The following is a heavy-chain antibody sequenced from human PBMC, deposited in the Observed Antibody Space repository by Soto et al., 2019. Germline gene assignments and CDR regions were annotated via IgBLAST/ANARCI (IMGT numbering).Heavy chain of an antibody. Sequence: GGSLRLSCSASGFTFKNYAMNWVRQAPGKGLEYLSTINNHGDSTYYADSVKGRFTISRDNSKNTLYLQMSSLRPEDTAVYFCAGTGYDSSGYAIGAFDIWGQGTMVTVSS. J-gene: IGHJ3*02. V-gene: IGHV3-64D*06. CDR1: GFTFKNYA. CDR2: INNHGDST. D-gene: IGHD3-22*01. CDR3: AGTGYDSSGYAIGAFDI.